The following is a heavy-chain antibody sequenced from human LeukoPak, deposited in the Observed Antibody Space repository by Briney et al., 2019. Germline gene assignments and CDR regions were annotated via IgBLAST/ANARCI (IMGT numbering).Heavy chain of an antibody. D-gene: IGHD4-17*01. CDR1: GGSINNYY. CDR2: IYSSGKT. J-gene: IGHJ3*01. Sequence: PSETLSLTCTVSGGSINNYYWSWIRRPPGKGLEWIAYIYSSGKTDYNPSLKSRVTISVDTSKNQFSLKLNSVTAADTAVYFCARHPSRGDNGYAFDFWGHGTVVTVSS. V-gene: IGHV4-59*08. CDR3: ARHPSRGDNGYAFDF.